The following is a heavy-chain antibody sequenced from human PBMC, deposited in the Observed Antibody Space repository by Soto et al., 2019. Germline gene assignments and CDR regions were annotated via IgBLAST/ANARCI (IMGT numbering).Heavy chain of an antibody. CDR3: ARGRLTATTDEA. Sequence: QVQLQQWGAGLLKPSETLSLTCAVYGGTFSDYHWTWIRQPPGKGLEWIGEVHHSGTTYYNPTLKSRVTISADTSKNQFSLTLTSVTAADTAVYYCARGRLTATTDEAWGQGTLVTVSS. CDR2: VHHSGTT. V-gene: IGHV4-34*02. CDR1: GGTFSDYH. D-gene: IGHD1-20*01. J-gene: IGHJ5*02.